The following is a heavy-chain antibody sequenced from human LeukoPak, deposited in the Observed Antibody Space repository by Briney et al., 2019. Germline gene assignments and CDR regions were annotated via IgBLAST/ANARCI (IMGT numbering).Heavy chain of an antibody. CDR1: GFTFRNYW. CDR3: AALDTAMVTDVGY. CDR2: IMKDGSAK. J-gene: IGHJ4*02. Sequence: GGSLRLSCAASGFTFRNYWMSWVRQAPGKGLEWVASIMKDGSAKYYVDSVKGRFSISGDNVKNSLFLEMNSLRGEDTGVYYCAALDTAMVTDVGYWGQGTLVTVSS. D-gene: IGHD5-18*01. V-gene: IGHV3-7*01.